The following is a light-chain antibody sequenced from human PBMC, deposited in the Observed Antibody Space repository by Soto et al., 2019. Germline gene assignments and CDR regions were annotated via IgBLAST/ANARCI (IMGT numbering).Light chain of an antibody. V-gene: IGKV3-20*01. CDR1: QSVNSDY. CDR3: QPYDTSHRT. Sequence: EIVLTQSPGTLSLSPGERATLSCRASQSVNSDYLAWYQQKPGQGPRVLMYGASSRATGIPDRFSGSGSGTDFTLTISRLEPEDFAVYYCQPYDTSHRTFGQGTKVEIK. J-gene: IGKJ1*01. CDR2: GAS.